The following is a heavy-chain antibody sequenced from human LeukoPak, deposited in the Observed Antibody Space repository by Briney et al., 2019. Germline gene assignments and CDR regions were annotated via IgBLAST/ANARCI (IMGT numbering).Heavy chain of an antibody. CDR2: IYHSEST. D-gene: IGHD3-3*01. J-gene: IGHJ3*02. CDR3: ARASLGSFWSGYRSPPGDAFDI. CDR1: GASITSGGYY. V-gene: IGHV4-30-2*01. Sequence: SQTLSLTCTVSGASITSGGYYWSWIRQPPGKGLEWIGYIYHSESTYYNPSLKSRVTISINRSKNQFSLKLSSVTAADTAVYYCARASLGSFWSGYRSPPGDAFDIWGQGTMVTVSS.